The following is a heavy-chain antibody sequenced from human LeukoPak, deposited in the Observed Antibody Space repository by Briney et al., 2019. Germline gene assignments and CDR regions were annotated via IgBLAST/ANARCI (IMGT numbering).Heavy chain of an antibody. V-gene: IGHV1-2*02. J-gene: IGHJ4*02. D-gene: IGHD1-26*01. CDR1: GYTFTGYY. CDR3: ASQSTAWDRDFDY. Sequence: ASVKVSCKASGYTFTGYYMHWVRQAPGQGLEWMGWINPNSGGTNYAQKLQGRVTMTRDTSISTAYMELSRLRSDDTAVYYCASQSTAWDRDFDYWGQGTLVTVSS. CDR2: INPNSGGT.